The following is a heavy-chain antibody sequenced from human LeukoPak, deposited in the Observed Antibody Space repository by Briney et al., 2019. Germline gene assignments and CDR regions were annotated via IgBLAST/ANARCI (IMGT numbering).Heavy chain of an antibody. D-gene: IGHD3-9*01. CDR2: IYYSGST. J-gene: IGHJ6*02. CDR1: GGSISSGDYY. Sequence: PSQTLSLTCTVSGGSISSGDYYWSWIRQPPGKGLEWIGYIYYSGSTYYNPSLKSRVTISVDTSKNQFSLKLSSVTAADTAVYYCARTFDILLYGMDVWGQGTTVTVSS. CDR3: ARTFDILLYGMDV. V-gene: IGHV4-30-4*01.